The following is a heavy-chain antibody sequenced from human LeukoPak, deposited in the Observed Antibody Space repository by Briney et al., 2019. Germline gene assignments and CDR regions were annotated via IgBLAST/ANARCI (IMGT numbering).Heavy chain of an antibody. CDR1: GFTFSSSA. J-gene: IGHJ6*02. Sequence: GGSLRLSCAASGFTFSSSAMSWVRQAPGKGLEWVSAISNNGGYTYYADSVQGRFTISRDNSKSTLCLQMNSLRAEDTAVYYCARDHRVGYYDSSGYYRDQYYYYYGMDVWGQGTTVTVSS. V-gene: IGHV3-23*01. CDR2: ISNNGGYT. CDR3: ARDHRVGYYDSSGYYRDQYYYYYGMDV. D-gene: IGHD3-22*01.